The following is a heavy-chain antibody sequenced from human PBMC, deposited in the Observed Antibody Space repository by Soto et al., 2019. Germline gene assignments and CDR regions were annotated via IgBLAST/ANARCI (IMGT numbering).Heavy chain of an antibody. CDR1: GYTFTSYA. V-gene: IGHV1-3*01. J-gene: IGHJ4*02. Sequence: QVQLVQSGAEVKEPGASVKVSCKASGYTFTSYAMHWVRQAPGQRLEWMGWINAGNGNTKYSQKFQGRVTITRDTSASTAYMELSSLRSEDTDVYYCARNLMDYDILTAYYMAYYFDYWGQGTLVTVSS. CDR3: ARNLMDYDILTAYYMAYYFDY. CDR2: INAGNGNT. D-gene: IGHD3-9*01.